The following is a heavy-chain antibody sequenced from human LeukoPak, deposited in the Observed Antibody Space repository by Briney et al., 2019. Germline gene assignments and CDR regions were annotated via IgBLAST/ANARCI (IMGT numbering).Heavy chain of an antibody. CDR2: ISSSSSYI. V-gene: IGHV3-21*01. J-gene: IGHJ4*02. D-gene: IGHD3-9*01. CDR3: AREYDRGLFDY. Sequence: GSLRLSCAASGFTFSSYSTNWVRQAPGKGLEWVSSISSSSSYIYYADSVKGRFTISRDNAKNSLYLQMNSLRAEDTAVYYCAREYDRGLFDYWGQGTLVTVSS. CDR1: GFTFSSYS.